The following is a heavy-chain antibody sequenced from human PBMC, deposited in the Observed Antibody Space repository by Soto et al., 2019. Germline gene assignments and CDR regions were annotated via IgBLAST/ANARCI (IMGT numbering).Heavy chain of an antibody. CDR2: ISSSGITT. CDR3: AGEYGAGIERYYYYGMDV. J-gene: IGHJ6*02. V-gene: IGHV3-11*01. CDR1: GFTFSDYY. D-gene: IGHD3-10*01. Sequence: QVQLVESGGGLVKPGGSPRLSCAVSGFTFSDYYMTWIRQAPGKGLEWVSYISSSGITTYYADSVKGRFTITRDNAKNSLFLQMNSLRAEDSAVYYCAGEYGAGIERYYYYGMDVWGQGTTVTVSS.